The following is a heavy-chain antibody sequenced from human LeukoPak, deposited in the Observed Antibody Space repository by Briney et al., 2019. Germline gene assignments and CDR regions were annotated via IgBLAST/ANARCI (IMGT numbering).Heavy chain of an antibody. CDR1: GYTFTSYG. Sequence: ASVKVSCKASGYTFTSYGISWVRQAPGQGLEWMGWISAYNGNTNYAQKLQGRVTMTTDTSTSTAYMELRSLRSDDTAVYYCARDGIVGSWIQIWPFGITEDHYWGQGTLVTVSS. V-gene: IGHV1-18*01. D-gene: IGHD5-18*01. CDR3: ARDGIVGSWIQIWPFGITEDHY. J-gene: IGHJ4*02. CDR2: ISAYNGNT.